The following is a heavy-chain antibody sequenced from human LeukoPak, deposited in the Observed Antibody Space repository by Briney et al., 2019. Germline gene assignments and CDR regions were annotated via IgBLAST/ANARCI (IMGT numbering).Heavy chain of an antibody. V-gene: IGHV3-21*04. Sequence: GGSLRLSCAASGFTFGSYSMNWVRQAPGKGLEWVSSISSRSSYIDYADSVKGRFTISRDNAKNSLYLQMNSLRAEDTAVYYCARDLMGIAYRGAFYYWGQGTLVTVSS. CDR1: GFTFGSYS. CDR3: ARDLMGIAYRGAFYY. D-gene: IGHD6-13*01. J-gene: IGHJ4*02. CDR2: ISSRSSYI.